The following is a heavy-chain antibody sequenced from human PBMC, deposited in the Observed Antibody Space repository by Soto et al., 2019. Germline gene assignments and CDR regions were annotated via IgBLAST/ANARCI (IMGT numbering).Heavy chain of an antibody. Sequence: VQLVESGGGVVQPGRSLRLSCAASGFTFSSYGMHWVRQAPGKGLEWVSYIGSSSTNTKYADSVKGRFTISRDNAKNSLYLQMNSLTAEDTAVYYCARDGDKYCSAGSCYSGYYYYAMDVWGQGPTVTVSS. CDR1: GFTFSSYG. CDR3: ARDGDKYCSAGSCYSGYYYYAMDV. D-gene: IGHD2-15*01. CDR2: IGSSSTNT. V-gene: IGHV3-48*04. J-gene: IGHJ6*02.